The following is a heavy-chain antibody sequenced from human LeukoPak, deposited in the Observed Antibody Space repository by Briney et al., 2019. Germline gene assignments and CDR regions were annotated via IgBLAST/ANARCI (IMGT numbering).Heavy chain of an antibody. J-gene: IGHJ5*02. V-gene: IGHV4-34*01. Sequence: SETLSLTCAVYGGSFSGYYWSWIRQPPGKGLEWIGEINHSGSTNYNPSLKSRVTISVDTSKNQVSLKLSSVTAADTAVYYCARGYYGSGSGNWFDPWGQGTLVTVSS. CDR3: ARGYYGSGSGNWFDP. CDR2: INHSGST. D-gene: IGHD3-10*01. CDR1: GGSFSGYY.